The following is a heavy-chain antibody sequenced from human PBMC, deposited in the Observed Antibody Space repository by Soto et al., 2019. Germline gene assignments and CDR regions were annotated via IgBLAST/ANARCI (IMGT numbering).Heavy chain of an antibody. J-gene: IGHJ4*02. V-gene: IGHV4-59*01. CDR1: GGSISSYY. D-gene: IGHD6-19*01. CDR3: ARGGVDSCRWESPYYFDY. Sequence: SETLSLTCTVSGGSISSYYWSWIRQPPGKGLEWIGYIYYSGSTNYNPSLKSRVTISVDTSKNQFSLKLSSVTAADTAVYYCARGGVDSCRWESPYYFDYWGQGTLVTVSS. CDR2: IYYSGST.